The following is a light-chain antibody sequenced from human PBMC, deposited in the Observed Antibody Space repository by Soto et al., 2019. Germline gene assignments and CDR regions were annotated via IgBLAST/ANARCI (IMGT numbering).Light chain of an antibody. V-gene: IGKV4-1*01. CDR1: QSVLYSSNNKNY. CDR3: QQYYSIPLT. J-gene: IGKJ4*01. CDR2: WAS. Sequence: DIVMTQSPDSLAVSLGERATINCKSSQSVLYSSNNKNYLAWYQQKPGQPPKLLIYWASTRESGVPDRFSGSGSGTDFNLTTSSLQAEDVAIYYCQQYYSIPLTFGGGTMVEMK.